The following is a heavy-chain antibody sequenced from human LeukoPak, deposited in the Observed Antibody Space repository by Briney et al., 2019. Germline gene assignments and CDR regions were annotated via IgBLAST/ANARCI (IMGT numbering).Heavy chain of an antibody. Sequence: ASVKVSCKASGYTFTSYDINWVRQATGQGLEWMGWMNPNSGNTGYAQKFQGRVTMTRNTSISTAYMELSSLRSEDTAVYYCVRGPDLYGSGSGWFDPWGQGTLVTVSS. CDR2: MNPNSGNT. CDR3: VRGPDLYGSGSGWFDP. D-gene: IGHD3-10*01. V-gene: IGHV1-8*01. CDR1: GYTFTSYD. J-gene: IGHJ5*02.